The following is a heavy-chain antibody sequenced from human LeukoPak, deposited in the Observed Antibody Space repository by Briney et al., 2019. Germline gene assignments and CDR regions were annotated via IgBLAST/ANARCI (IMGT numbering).Heavy chain of an antibody. V-gene: IGHV3-23*01. J-gene: IGHJ4*02. CDR2: ISDSGDQT. Sequence: GGSLRLSRAASGFTFSNYAMTWVRQAPGKGLEWVSLISDSGDQTYYSEAVKGRFTISRDNTKNTLFLHLNNLRADDTAIYYCAKDAVSGQYSSATFDYWGQGTLVTVSS. CDR1: GFTFSNYA. CDR3: AKDAVSGQYSSATFDY. D-gene: IGHD6-25*01.